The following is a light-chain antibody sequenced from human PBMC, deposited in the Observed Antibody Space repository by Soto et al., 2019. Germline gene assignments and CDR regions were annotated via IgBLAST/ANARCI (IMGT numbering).Light chain of an antibody. CDR1: QALSNY. CDR3: QKYNSARWT. Sequence: DIQLTQSPSVLSASVGDTVTITCRASQALSNYLAWYQQKPGKAPDLLIYSASTLQSGVPSRFSGSGSGTDFTLTISSLQPEDVATYYCQKYNSARWTFGLGTKVDIK. CDR2: SAS. V-gene: IGKV1-27*01. J-gene: IGKJ1*01.